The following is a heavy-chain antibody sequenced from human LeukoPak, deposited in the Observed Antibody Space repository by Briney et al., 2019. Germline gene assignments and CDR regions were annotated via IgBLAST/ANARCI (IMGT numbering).Heavy chain of an antibody. CDR1: GYIFTSYT. Sequence: ASVKVSCKASGYIFTSYTMHWVRQAPGQRLEWMGWINADNGNTKYSQKFQGRVTITRDTSANTAYMELSSLRSEDTAVYYCARVGPRGSSSWFYFDYWGQGTLLTDSS. J-gene: IGHJ4*02. CDR3: ARVGPRGSSSWFYFDY. D-gene: IGHD6-13*01. CDR2: INADNGNT. V-gene: IGHV1-3*01.